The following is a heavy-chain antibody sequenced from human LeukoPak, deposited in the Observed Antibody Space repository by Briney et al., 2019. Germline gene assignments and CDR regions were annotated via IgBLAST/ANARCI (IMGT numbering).Heavy chain of an antibody. V-gene: IGHV4-31*03. J-gene: IGHJ6*04. CDR2: IYYSGST. Sequence: PSETLSLTCTVSGGSISSGGYYWSWISQHPGKGLEWIGYIYYSGSTYYNPSLKSRVTISVDTSKNQFSLKLSSVTAADTAVYYCAREVEQLSGMDVWGKGTTVTVSS. CDR3: AREVEQLSGMDV. CDR1: GGSISSGGYY. D-gene: IGHD6-6*01.